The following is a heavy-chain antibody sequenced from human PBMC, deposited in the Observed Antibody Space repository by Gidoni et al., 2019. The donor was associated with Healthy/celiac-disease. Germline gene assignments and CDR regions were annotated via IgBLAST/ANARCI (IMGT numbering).Heavy chain of an antibody. CDR3: ARGPYYYDSSVLSSLDY. J-gene: IGHJ4*02. CDR1: GFIFSTDS. CDR2: ISDSSSTI. V-gene: IGHV3-48*02. Sequence: EVQLVESGGGLVQPGGSLRLSCAASGFIFSTDSMNWVRQAPGKGLECVSYISDSSSTIYYAGSVKGRFTISRDNAKDSLYLQMNSLRDEDTAVYYCARGPYYYDSSVLSSLDYWGQGTLVTVSS. D-gene: IGHD3-22*01.